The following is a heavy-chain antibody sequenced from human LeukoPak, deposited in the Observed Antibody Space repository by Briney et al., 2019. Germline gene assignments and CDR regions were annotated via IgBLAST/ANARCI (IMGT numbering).Heavy chain of an antibody. Sequence: SETLSLTCAVSGDSISSINWWSWVRQPPGMGLEWIGEIYHSGNTNYNPSLKSRVTILVDKSKNQFSLKLRSVTAADTAVYYCARISGGYSSSWYFDGWFDPWGQGALVTVSS. V-gene: IGHV4-4*02. CDR3: ARISGGYSSSWYFDGWFDP. CDR1: GDSISSINW. CDR2: IYHSGNT. J-gene: IGHJ5*02. D-gene: IGHD6-13*01.